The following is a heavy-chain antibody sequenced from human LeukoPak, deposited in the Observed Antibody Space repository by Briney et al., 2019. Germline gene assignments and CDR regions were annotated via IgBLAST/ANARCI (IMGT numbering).Heavy chain of an antibody. Sequence: PSETLSLTCTASGGSISSSNYYWGWIRQPPGKGLEWIGSIYYSGSTYYNPSLKSRVTISVDTSKNQFSLKPSSVTAADTAVYYCASERTARSYWYFDLWGRGTLVTVSS. J-gene: IGHJ2*01. CDR3: ASERTARSYWYFDL. CDR1: GGSISSSNYY. D-gene: IGHD2-21*02. V-gene: IGHV4-39*01. CDR2: IYYSGST.